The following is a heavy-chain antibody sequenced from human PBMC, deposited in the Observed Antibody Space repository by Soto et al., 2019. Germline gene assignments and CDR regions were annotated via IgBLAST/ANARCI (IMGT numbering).Heavy chain of an antibody. J-gene: IGHJ4*02. CDR1: GYTFTGYY. D-gene: IGHD6-19*01. V-gene: IGHV1-2*02. CDR3: ARVIEVAGPTSYYFDY. Sequence: QVQLVQSGAEVKKPGASVKVSCKASGYTFTGYYMHWVRQAPGQGLEWMGWINPNSGGTNYAQKFQGRVTMTRDTSISTAYMELSRLRSDDTAVYYCARVIEVAGPTSYYFDYWGQGTLVTVSS. CDR2: INPNSGGT.